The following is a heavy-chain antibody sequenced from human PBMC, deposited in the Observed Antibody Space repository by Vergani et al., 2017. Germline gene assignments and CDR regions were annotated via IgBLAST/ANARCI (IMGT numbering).Heavy chain of an antibody. CDR3: EIGTDYYDSSGYYLYY. V-gene: IGHV1-24*01. D-gene: IGHD3-22*01. CDR1: AYSPTEFT. Sequence: QVKFVQSGSEVRKPGASVPVSCQVSAYSPTEFTIHWVRQAPGKGLEWMGGFDPEHGEVTFAHHIQGRVTMTEDRSTDTAYMALSSLRPEDTALYYCEIGTDYYDSSGYYLYYWGQGTLVTVSS. J-gene: IGHJ4*02. CDR2: FDPEHGEV.